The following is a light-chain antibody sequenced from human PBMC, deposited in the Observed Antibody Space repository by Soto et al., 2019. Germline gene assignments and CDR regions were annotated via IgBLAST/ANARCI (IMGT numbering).Light chain of an antibody. J-gene: IGLJ2*01. CDR2: SNN. CDR3: AAWDDSLNGVV. CDR1: SSNIGSYT. V-gene: IGLV1-44*01. Sequence: QSVLTQPPSASGTPGQRVTISCSGSSSNIGSYTVNWYQQLPGTAPKLLIYSNNQRSSGVPDRFSGSKSGTSVSLAISGLQSEDEADYYCAAWDDSLNGVVFGGGTKVTVL.